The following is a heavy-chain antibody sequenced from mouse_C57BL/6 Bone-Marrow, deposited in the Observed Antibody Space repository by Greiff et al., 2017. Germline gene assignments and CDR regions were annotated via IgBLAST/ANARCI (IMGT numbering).Heavy chain of an antibody. CDR1: GFTFSDYG. Sequence: EVNLVESGGGLVKPGGSLRLSCAASGFTFSDYGMHWVRQAPEKGLEWVAYISSGSSTIYSADTVKGRFTLSRDNANNTLFLQMTSLRSEDTAMYYCARGPDYWGQGTTLTVSS. J-gene: IGHJ2*01. V-gene: IGHV5-17*01. CDR3: ARGPDY. CDR2: ISSGSSTI.